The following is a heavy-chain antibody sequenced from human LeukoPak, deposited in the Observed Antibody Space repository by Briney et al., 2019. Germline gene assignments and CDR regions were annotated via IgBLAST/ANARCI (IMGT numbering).Heavy chain of an antibody. Sequence: GGSLRLSCAASGFTFSSYAMSWVRQAPGKGLEWVSAISGSGGSTYYADSVKGRFTISRDNSNNTLYLQMNSLRAEDTAVYYCAKVDYDFWSGYQWPNAFDIWGQGTMVTVSS. CDR1: GFTFSSYA. D-gene: IGHD3-3*01. CDR3: AKVDYDFWSGYQWPNAFDI. CDR2: ISGSGGST. J-gene: IGHJ3*02. V-gene: IGHV3-23*01.